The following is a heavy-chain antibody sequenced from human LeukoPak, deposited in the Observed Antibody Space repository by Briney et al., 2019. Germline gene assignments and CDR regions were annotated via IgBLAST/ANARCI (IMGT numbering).Heavy chain of an antibody. CDR1: GDSVSSNSAA. Sequence: SQTLSLTCAISGDSVSSNSAAWNWIRQSPSRGLEWLGRTYYRSKWYNDYAVSVKSRITINPDTSKNQFSLKLSSVTAADTAVYYCAREEWSGLNNYYYMDVWGKGTTVTISS. V-gene: IGHV6-1*01. CDR2: TYYRSKWYN. J-gene: IGHJ6*03. CDR3: AREEWSGLNNYYYMDV. D-gene: IGHD3-10*01.